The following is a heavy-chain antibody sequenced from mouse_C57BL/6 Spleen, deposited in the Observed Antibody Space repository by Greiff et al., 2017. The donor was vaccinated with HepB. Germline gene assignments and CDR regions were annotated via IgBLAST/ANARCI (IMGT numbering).Heavy chain of an antibody. CDR3: ARSTYDGYYDWYFDV. V-gene: IGHV1-9*01. CDR2: ILPGSGSS. D-gene: IGHD2-3*01. Sequence: QVILKVSGAELMKPGASVKLSCKATGYTFTGYWIEWVKQRPGHGLEWIGEILPGSGSSKYNEKFKGKATFTADTSYNTAYMQLSSLTTEDSAIYYCARSTYDGYYDWYFDVWGKGTTVTVSS. CDR1: GYTFTGYW. J-gene: IGHJ1*03.